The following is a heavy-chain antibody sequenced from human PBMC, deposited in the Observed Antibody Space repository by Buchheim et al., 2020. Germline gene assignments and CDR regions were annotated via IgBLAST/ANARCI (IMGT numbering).Heavy chain of an antibody. Sequence: EVQLLESGRGLVQPWGSLRLSCTASGFNFSNYAMSWVRQPPGKGLEWLSGISGSGERTYYSESVKGRAIVSRDKSQNTIYLQMIRLRAEDTAVYYCAKDRSDSNNWFVVDYWGPGT. D-gene: IGHD3-10*01. CDR1: GFNFSNYA. V-gene: IGHV3-23*01. J-gene: IGHJ4*02. CDR3: AKDRSDSNNWFVVDY. CDR2: ISGSGERT.